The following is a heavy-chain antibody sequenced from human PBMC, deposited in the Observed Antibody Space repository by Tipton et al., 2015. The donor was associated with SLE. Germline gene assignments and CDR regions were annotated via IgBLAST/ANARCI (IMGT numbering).Heavy chain of an antibody. CDR2: IRGGRGNP. CDR1: GFTVSSNYG. Sequence: GSLRLSCAASGFTVSSNYGMHWVLQAPGKGLEWVSGIRGGRGNPYYADSVKGRFTVSRDDSKNTLYLQMNSLRAEDTAVYYCVKDNSGCDVWGQGTAITVSS. D-gene: IGHD6-19*01. J-gene: IGHJ6*02. V-gene: IGHV3-23*01. CDR3: VKDNSGCDV.